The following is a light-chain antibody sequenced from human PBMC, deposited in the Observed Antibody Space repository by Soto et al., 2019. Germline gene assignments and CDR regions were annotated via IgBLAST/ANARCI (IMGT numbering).Light chain of an antibody. CDR3: QHYNNWPPWT. Sequence: EIVMTQSPATLSVSPGERATLSCKASLRVSSNLAWYQQKPGQAPRLLIYGASTSATDIPARFSGSGSGTEFTLTISSLQSEEFAVYYCQHYNNWPPWTFDQGTNVEIK. J-gene: IGKJ1*01. CDR2: GAS. CDR1: LRVSSN. V-gene: IGKV3-15*01.